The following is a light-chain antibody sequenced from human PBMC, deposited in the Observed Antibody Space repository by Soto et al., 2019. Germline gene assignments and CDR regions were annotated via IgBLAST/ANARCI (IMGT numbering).Light chain of an antibody. J-gene: IGLJ1*01. CDR3: CSYSGTYSFTVF. V-gene: IGLV2-11*01. Sequence: QSALTQPRSVSGSPGQSVTISCTATSSDVGGYNFVSWYQQRPGKAPKLMIYDVSKRPSGVSDRFSGSKSGNTASLTISGFQVEDEADYYCCSYSGTYSFTVFFGAGTKLTVL. CDR1: SSDVGGYNF. CDR2: DVS.